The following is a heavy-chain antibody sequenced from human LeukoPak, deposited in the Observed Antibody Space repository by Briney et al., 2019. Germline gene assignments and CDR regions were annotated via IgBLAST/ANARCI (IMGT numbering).Heavy chain of an antibody. J-gene: IGHJ6*03. V-gene: IGHV4-34*01. D-gene: IGHD2-2*03. Sequence: SETLSLTCAVYGGSFSGYYWSWIRQPPGKGLEWIGEINHSGNTNYNPSLKSRVTISLDTSKNHFPLNLTSVTAADTAVYYCARGVGWTYYYYYYMDVWGKGTTVTVSS. CDR1: GGSFSGYY. CDR3: ARGVGWTYYYYYYMDV. CDR2: INHSGNT.